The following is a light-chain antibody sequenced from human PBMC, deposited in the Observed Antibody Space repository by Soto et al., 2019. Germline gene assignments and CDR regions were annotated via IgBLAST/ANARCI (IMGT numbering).Light chain of an antibody. Sequence: DIQMTQSPSSLSASVGDRVTITCRASQSISGFLNWFQQKPGKAPDLLIFTASSLQSGVPSRFRGSGSGTDFTLTISSLQPEDFATYYCQQIYNPPFTFGQGTKLEI. CDR2: TAS. CDR1: QSISGF. CDR3: QQIYNPPFT. V-gene: IGKV1-39*01. J-gene: IGKJ2*01.